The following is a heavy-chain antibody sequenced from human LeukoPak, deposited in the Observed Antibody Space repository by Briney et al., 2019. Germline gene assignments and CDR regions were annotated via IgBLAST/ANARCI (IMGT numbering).Heavy chain of an antibody. CDR3: AKVSGYSYGPFDY. J-gene: IGHJ4*02. D-gene: IGHD5-18*01. CDR2: IKQDGSEK. Sequence: GGSLRLSCAASGFTFISYWMSWVRQAPGKGLEWVANIKQDGSEKYYVDSVKGRFTISRDNSKNTLYLQMNSLKAEDTAVYYCAKVSGYSYGPFDYWGQGTLVTVSS. CDR1: GFTFISYW. V-gene: IGHV3-7*03.